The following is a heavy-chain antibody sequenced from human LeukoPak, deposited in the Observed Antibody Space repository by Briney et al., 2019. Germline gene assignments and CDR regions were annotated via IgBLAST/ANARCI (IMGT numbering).Heavy chain of an antibody. CDR1: GGSISSSSYY. V-gene: IGHV4-39*07. CDR2: IYYSGST. Sequence: SETLSLTCIVSGGSISSSSYYWAWIRQPPGKGLEWIGSIYYSGSTYYNPSLKSRVTISVDTSKNQFSLKLSSVTAADTAVYYCARDSPLWAYFDYWGQGTLVTVSS. D-gene: IGHD5-18*01. J-gene: IGHJ4*02. CDR3: ARDSPLWAYFDY.